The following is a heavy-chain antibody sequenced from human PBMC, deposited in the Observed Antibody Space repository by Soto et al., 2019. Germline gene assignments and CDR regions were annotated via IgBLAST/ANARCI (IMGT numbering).Heavy chain of an antibody. D-gene: IGHD3-22*01. CDR3: ARTYYYDSSGLYLFDY. J-gene: IGHJ4*02. Sequence: SQTLSLTCAISGDSVSSNSAAWNWIRQSPSRGLEWLGRTYYRSKWYNDYAVSVKSRITINPDTSKNQFSLQLNSVTPEDTAVYYCARTYYYDSSGLYLFDYWGQGTLVTVYS. CDR2: TYYRSKWYN. V-gene: IGHV6-1*01. CDR1: GDSVSSNSAA.